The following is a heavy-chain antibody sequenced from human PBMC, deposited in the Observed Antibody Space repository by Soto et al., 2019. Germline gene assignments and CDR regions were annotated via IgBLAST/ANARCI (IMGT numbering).Heavy chain of an antibody. CDR2: ISGRGGIT. Sequence: GGSLRLSCASSGFTFGDHAMRWVRQAPGKGLEWVSVISGRGGITYYEDSVKGRFTISRDNAKNRLYLHMHSLRAEDTAVCYCATVLLIMVGKGITPPKNYYGIYVWGKGTTVTVSS. J-gene: IGHJ6*04. D-gene: IGHD3-10*01. CDR1: GFTFGDHA. CDR3: ATVLLIMVGKGITPPKNYYGIYV. V-gene: IGHV3-23*01.